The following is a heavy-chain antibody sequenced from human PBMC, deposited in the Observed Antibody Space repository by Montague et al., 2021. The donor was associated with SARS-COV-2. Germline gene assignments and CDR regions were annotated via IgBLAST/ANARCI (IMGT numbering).Heavy chain of an antibody. Sequence: SETLSLTCTVFVGSILSSSYYWGWIRQPPGKGLEWIGCIYHSGSTYSNPSLKSRAPISVDTSKNQFSLKLSSVPAADAAVYYCARHPLGYCSSTSSYVGWGQGTLVTVSS. V-gene: IGHV4-39*01. D-gene: IGHD2-2*01. CDR2: IYHSGST. CDR3: ARHPLGYCSSTSSYVG. J-gene: IGHJ4*02. CDR1: VGSILSSSYY.